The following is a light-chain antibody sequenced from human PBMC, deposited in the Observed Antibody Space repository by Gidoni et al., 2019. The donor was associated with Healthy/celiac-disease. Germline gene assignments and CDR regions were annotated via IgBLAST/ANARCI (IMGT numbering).Light chain of an antibody. CDR2: WAS. CDR3: QQYYSTPLT. Sequence: DTVMTQSPDSGAVALGERATINCKSSQRVLYSSNNKNYLAWYQQKPGQPPKLLIYWASTRESGVPDRFSGSGSGTDFTLTISSLQAEDVAVYYCQQYYSTPLTFGGGTKVEIK. V-gene: IGKV4-1*01. CDR1: QRVLYSSNNKNY. J-gene: IGKJ4*01.